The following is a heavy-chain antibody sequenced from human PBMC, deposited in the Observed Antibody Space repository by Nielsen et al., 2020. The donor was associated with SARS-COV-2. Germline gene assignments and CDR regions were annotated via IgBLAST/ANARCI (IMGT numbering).Heavy chain of an antibody. V-gene: IGHV3-9*01. J-gene: IGHJ4*02. CDR2: ISWNSGSI. Sequence: GGSLRLSCAASGFTFSSYSVNWVRQAPGKGLEWVSGISWNSGSIGYADSVKGRFTISRDNAKNSLYLQMNSLRAEDTAVYYCAKEGNWGWSYFDYWGQGTLVTVSS. D-gene: IGHD7-27*01. CDR3: AKEGNWGWSYFDY. CDR1: GFTFSSYS.